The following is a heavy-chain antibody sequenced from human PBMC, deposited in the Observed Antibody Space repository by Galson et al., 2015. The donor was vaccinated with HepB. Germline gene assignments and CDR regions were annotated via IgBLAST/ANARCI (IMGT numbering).Heavy chain of an antibody. CDR1: GDSVSSNSAA. Sequence: CAISGDSVSSNSAAWNWIRQSPSRGLEWLGRTYYRSKWYNDYAVSVKSRITINPDTSKNQFSLQLNSVTPEDTAVYYCARGDGYNLRHYYYMDVWGKGTTVTVSS. CDR3: ARGDGYNLRHYYYMDV. V-gene: IGHV6-1*01. D-gene: IGHD5-24*01. CDR2: TYYRSKWYN. J-gene: IGHJ6*03.